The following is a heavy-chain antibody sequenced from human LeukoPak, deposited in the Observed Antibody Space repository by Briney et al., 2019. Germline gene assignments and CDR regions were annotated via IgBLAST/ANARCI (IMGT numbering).Heavy chain of an antibody. J-gene: IGHJ4*02. CDR3: ARAISGSYYGPLDY. D-gene: IGHD1-26*01. CDR2: IYHSGST. CDR1: GGSISSGGYS. V-gene: IGHV4-30-2*01. Sequence: SETLSLTCAVSGGSISSGGYSWSWIRQPPGKGLEWIGYIYHSGSTYYNPSLKSRVTISVDRSKNQFYLKLSSVTAADTAVYYCARAISGSYYGPLDYWGQGTLVTVSS.